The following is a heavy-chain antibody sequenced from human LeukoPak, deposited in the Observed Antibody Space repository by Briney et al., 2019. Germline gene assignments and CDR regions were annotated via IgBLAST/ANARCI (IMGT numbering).Heavy chain of an antibody. CDR3: ARKSWFGELLFDY. D-gene: IGHD3-10*01. V-gene: IGHV4-4*07. J-gene: IGHJ4*02. Sequence: SETLSLTCTVSGDSISSYYWTWIRQPAGKGLDWIGRISTSGSTNYNPSLKSRVTMSLDTSKNQFSLKLSSVTAADTAVYYCARKSWFGELLFDYWGQGTLVTVSS. CDR2: ISTSGST. CDR1: GDSISSYY.